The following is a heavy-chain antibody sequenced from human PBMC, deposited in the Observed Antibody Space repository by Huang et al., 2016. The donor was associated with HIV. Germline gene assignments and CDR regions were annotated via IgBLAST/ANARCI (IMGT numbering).Heavy chain of an antibody. D-gene: IGHD6-6*01. CDR1: GYSFSSYW. CDR2: IFPDDSYT. CDR3: ARRFSSSSGYFDY. V-gene: IGHV5-51*01. J-gene: IGHJ4*02. Sequence: VQLVQSGAEVKKPGESLKISCEGSGYSFSSYWIAWVRQMPGKGLEWMGVIFPDDSYTTSSPSFEGQGTISADKSIGTAYLQWSSLKASDTAMYYCARRFSSSSGYFDYWGQGSLVTVSS.